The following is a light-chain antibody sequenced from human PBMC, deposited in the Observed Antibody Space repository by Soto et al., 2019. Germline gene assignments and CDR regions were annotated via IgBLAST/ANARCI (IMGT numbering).Light chain of an antibody. CDR3: RSYTNINTLV. V-gene: IGLV2-14*01. J-gene: IGLJ2*01. Sequence: QSALTQPASVSGSPGQSITISCTGTTSDVGGFNYVSWYQQHPGKAPKLMIYDVTGRPSGVSNRFSGSKSGNTASLTISRLQTEDEADYYCRSYTNINTLVFGGGTKLTVL. CDR1: TSDVGGFNY. CDR2: DVT.